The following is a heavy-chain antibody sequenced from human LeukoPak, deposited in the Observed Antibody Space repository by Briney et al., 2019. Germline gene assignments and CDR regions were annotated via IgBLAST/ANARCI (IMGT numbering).Heavy chain of an antibody. Sequence: SETLSLTCTVSGGSIRSSSYCWGWIRQPPGKGLEWFGSIYYSGTTYYNPSLKSRVTISLDTSKSHLSLNLTSVLAADTAIYYCVRRDTGWNYFDYWGQGILVTVSS. CDR1: GGSIRSSSYC. V-gene: IGHV4-39*02. D-gene: IGHD6-19*01. CDR3: VRRDTGWNYFDY. J-gene: IGHJ4*02. CDR2: IYYSGTT.